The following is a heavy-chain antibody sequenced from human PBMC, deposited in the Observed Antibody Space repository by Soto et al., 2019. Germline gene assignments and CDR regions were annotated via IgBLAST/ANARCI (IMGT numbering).Heavy chain of an antibody. V-gene: IGHV1-18*01. CDR3: ARDLAGSGSYYTDY. CDR2: ISAYNGNS. CDR1: GYMFISYG. J-gene: IGHJ4*02. D-gene: IGHD3-10*01. Sequence: ASVKVSCKASGYMFISYGINWVLQAPGQGLEWMGWISAYNGNSRYAQNFQGRVTMTTDTSTSTAYMEMRSLRSDDTAVYYCARDLAGSGSYYTDYWGPGTLVTVSS.